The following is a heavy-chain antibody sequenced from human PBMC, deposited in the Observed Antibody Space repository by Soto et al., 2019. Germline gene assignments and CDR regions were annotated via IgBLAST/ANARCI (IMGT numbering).Heavy chain of an antibody. J-gene: IGHJ5*02. D-gene: IGHD3-22*01. Sequence: SETLSLTCAVYGGSFSGYYWSWIRQPPGKGLEWIGEINHSGSTNYNPSLKSRVTISVDTSKNQFSLKLSSVTAADTAVYYCAKRSSLSGYQTNLFDPWGQGILVTVSS. CDR1: GGSFSGYY. CDR3: AKRSSLSGYQTNLFDP. CDR2: INHSGST. V-gene: IGHV4-34*01.